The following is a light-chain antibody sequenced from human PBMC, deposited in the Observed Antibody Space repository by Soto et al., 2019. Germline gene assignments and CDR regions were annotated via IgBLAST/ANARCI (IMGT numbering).Light chain of an antibody. CDR2: RTN. J-gene: IGLJ3*02. CDR1: TGAVTSDYY. CDR3: LLFCGGVWV. V-gene: IGLV7-43*01. Sequence: QTVVTQEPSLTVSPGGTVTLTCASSTGAVTSDYYPNWFQQKPGQAPRALICRTNNRHSWTPARFSGSLLGGEAALTLSGAQPEDEADYYCLLFCGGVWVFGGGTKLTV.